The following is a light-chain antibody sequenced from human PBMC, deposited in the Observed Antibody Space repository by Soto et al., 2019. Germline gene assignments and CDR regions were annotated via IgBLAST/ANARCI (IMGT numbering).Light chain of an antibody. CDR2: AAS. CDR3: QQSYSTLSIS. J-gene: IGKJ5*01. CDR1: ESISRH. Sequence: DIQMTQSPSSLSASVGDRVTITCRASESISRHLNWNQQKPGKAPNLLIYAASTLQNGVPSRFSGSGSGTDFTLTISSLQPEDFATYYCQQSYSTLSISFGQGTRLEIK. V-gene: IGKV1-39*01.